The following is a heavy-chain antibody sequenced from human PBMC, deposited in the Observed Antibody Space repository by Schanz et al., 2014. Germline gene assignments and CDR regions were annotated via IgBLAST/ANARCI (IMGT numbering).Heavy chain of an antibody. V-gene: IGHV1-69*04. CDR3: AREVGLYDRGWFDP. D-gene: IGHD3-22*01. CDR2: IVPIAGIT. Sequence: QVQLVQSGAEVKKPGASVGVSCKASGGTFSSDTFSWVRQAPGQGLEWMGRIVPIAGITNYAQRFQGRVTITADKSSDAAYMELSSLRSEDAAVYYCAREVGLYDRGWFDPWGQGTLVTVSS. CDR1: GGTFSSDT. J-gene: IGHJ5*02.